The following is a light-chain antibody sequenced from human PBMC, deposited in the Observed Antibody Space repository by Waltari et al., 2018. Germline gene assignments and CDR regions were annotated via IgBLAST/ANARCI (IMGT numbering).Light chain of an antibody. V-gene: IGKV1-39*01. J-gene: IGKJ1*01. Sequence: DIQMTQSPSSLSASVGDRVTITSRASQTIFGYLNWFQQTPGKAPELLIFAASALQRGVPSRFSGSGSGTNFTLTISSLRPEDFATYYCQQSYSAPRTFGQGTKVDFK. CDR2: AAS. CDR3: QQSYSAPRT. CDR1: QTIFGY.